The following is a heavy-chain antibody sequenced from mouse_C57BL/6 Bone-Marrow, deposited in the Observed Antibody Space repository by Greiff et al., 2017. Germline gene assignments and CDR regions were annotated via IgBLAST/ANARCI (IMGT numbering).Heavy chain of an antibody. CDR3: ARGPYYYGSSYWYFDV. D-gene: IGHD1-1*01. V-gene: IGHV1-19*01. CDR1: GYTFTDYY. CDR2: INPYNGGT. Sequence: EVQLQQSGPVLVKPGASVKMSCKASGYTFTDYYMNWVKQSHGKSLEWIGVINPYNGGTSYNQKFKGKATLTVYKSSSTAYMELNSLTSEDSAVYYCARGPYYYGSSYWYFDVWGTGTTVTVSS. J-gene: IGHJ1*03.